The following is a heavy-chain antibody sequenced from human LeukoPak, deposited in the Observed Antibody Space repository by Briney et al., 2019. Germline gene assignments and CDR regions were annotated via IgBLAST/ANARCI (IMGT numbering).Heavy chain of an antibody. CDR1: GYTFTSYD. Sequence: ASVKVSCKASGYTFTSYDLNWVRQATGQGLEWMGWVNPNSGNTGYAQKFQGRVTMTMDPSISTAYMELGSLRSEDTAVYYCARRSDDYDSSAYYHWGQGTLVTVSS. CDR3: ARRSDDYDSSAYYH. CDR2: VNPNSGNT. J-gene: IGHJ4*02. D-gene: IGHD3-22*01. V-gene: IGHV1-8*01.